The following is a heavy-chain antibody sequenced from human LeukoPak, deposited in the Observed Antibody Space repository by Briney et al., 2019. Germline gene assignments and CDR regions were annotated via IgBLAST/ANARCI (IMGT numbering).Heavy chain of an antibody. CDR2: IYYSGST. J-gene: IGHJ6*02. CDR3: ARDIRIPDDYYGMDV. D-gene: IGHD3-9*01. Sequence: SQTLSLTCTVSGGSISSGGYYWSWIRQHPGKGLEWIGYIYYSGSTYYNPSLKSRVTISVDTSKNQFSLKLSSVTAADTAVYYCARDIRIPDDYYGMDVWGQGTTVTVPS. V-gene: IGHV4-31*03. CDR1: GGSISSGGYY.